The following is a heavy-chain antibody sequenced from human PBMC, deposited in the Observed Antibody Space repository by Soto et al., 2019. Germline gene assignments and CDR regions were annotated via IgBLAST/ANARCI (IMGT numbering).Heavy chain of an antibody. CDR1: GGSFSGYY. CDR2: INHSGST. J-gene: IGHJ6*02. D-gene: IGHD3-10*01. CDR3: ARGQVNYYGSGSYRGYGMDV. Sequence: QVQLQQWGAGLLKPSETLSLTCAVYGGSFSGYYWSWIRQPPGKGLEWIGEINHSGSTNYNPSLSSRLTVSVDTSKNQFSRKLSCVTAADTAVYYCARGQVNYYGSGSYRGYGMDVWGQGSTVTVSS. V-gene: IGHV4-34*01.